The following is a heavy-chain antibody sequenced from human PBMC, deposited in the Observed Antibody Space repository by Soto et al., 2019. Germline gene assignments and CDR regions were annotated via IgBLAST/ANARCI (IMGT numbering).Heavy chain of an antibody. J-gene: IGHJ1*01. CDR2: ISYDGSNK. Sequence: QVQLVESGGGVVQPGRSLRLSCAASGFTFSSYAMHWVRQAPGKGLEWVAVISYDGSNKYYADSVKGRFTISRDNSKNTLYLQMNSLRAEDTAVYYCARDFVNGDLGAEYFQHWGQGTLVTVS. CDR3: ARDFVNGDLGAEYFQH. V-gene: IGHV3-30-3*01. D-gene: IGHD4-17*01. CDR1: GFTFSSYA.